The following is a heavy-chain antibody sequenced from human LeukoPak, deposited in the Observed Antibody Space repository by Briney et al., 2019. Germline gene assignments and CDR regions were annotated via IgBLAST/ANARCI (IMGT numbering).Heavy chain of an antibody. CDR3: ARDLFSGGSCPEG. J-gene: IGHJ4*02. CDR1: GFTFSYYA. V-gene: IGHV3-33*01. CDR2: IWSDGSNK. D-gene: IGHD1-26*01. Sequence: GRSLRLSCAASGFTFSYYAIHWVRQAPGKGLEWVALIWSDGSNKYYADSVKGRITISRDNSKNTVYLQMNSLRAEDTAVYYCARDLFSGGSCPEGWGRGTLVTVS.